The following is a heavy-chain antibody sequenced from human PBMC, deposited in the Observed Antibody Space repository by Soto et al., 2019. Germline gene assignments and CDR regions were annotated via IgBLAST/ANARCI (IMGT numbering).Heavy chain of an antibody. CDR3: ARSVEGHFDN. J-gene: IGHJ4*02. CDR2: ITSDTKTI. D-gene: IGHD6-19*01. Sequence: EVQLVESGGGLVQPGGSLRLSCSASGFRFSIYSMNWVRQAPGKGLEWSAYITSDTKTIKYADSVKCRFTISRDNDKNLVYLHMNSLRDEDTAVYYCARSVEGHFDNWGQGTVVTVST. CDR1: GFRFSIYS. V-gene: IGHV3-48*02.